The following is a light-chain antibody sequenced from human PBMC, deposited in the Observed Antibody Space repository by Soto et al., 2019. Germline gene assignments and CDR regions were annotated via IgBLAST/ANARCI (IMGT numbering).Light chain of an antibody. J-gene: IGKJ1*01. CDR3: QQYGTSPRT. V-gene: IGKV3-20*01. Sequence: EIVLTQSPGTLSLCPGERATLSCLASQSVRNDYLAWYQQRPGQAPRLLIYAASSRATGIPDRFSGSGSGTDFTLTISRLEPEDFAVYYCQQYGTSPRTFGQGTKVDIK. CDR1: QSVRNDY. CDR2: AAS.